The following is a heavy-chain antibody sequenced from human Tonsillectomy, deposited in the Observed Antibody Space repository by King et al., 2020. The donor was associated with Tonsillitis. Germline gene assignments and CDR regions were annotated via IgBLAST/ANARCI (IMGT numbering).Heavy chain of an antibody. J-gene: IGHJ6*03. CDR3: ARAERAYYYYMDV. CDR2: IYYSGST. V-gene: IGHV4-59*01. Sequence: VQLQESGPGLVKPSETLSLTCTVSGGPFSSYYWIWIRQPPGEGLEWIGNIYYSGSTHYNTSLKSRVTISVDTSKNQFSLKLSSVTAADTAVYYCARAERAYYYYMDVWGKGSTVTVSS. CDR1: GGPFSSYY. D-gene: IGHD1-1*01.